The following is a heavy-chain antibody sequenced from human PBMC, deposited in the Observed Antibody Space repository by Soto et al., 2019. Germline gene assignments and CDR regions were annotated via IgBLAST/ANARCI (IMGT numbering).Heavy chain of an antibody. Sequence: EVQLVESGGGLIQPGGSLRLSCAASGFTVNSNYMSWVRQAPGKGLEWVSVIYSGGSTYYADSVKGRFTISRDNSKNTLYLQMNSLRAEDTAVYYCAGEYSSSEDAFDIWGQGTMVTVSS. CDR1: GFTVNSNY. CDR2: IYSGGST. CDR3: AGEYSSSEDAFDI. V-gene: IGHV3-53*01. D-gene: IGHD6-6*01. J-gene: IGHJ3*02.